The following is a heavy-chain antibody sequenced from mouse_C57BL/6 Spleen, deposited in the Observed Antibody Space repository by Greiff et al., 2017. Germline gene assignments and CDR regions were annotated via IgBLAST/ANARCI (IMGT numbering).Heavy chain of an antibody. V-gene: IGHV1-64*01. Sequence: QVQLQQPGAELVKPGASVKLSCKASGYTFTSYWMHWVKQRPGQGLEWIGMIHPNSGSTNYNEKFKSKATLTVDKTSRTAYMQLSSLTSEDSAVYYCAKEGHRNFDYWGQGTTLTVSS. CDR1: GYTFTSYW. CDR3: AKEGHRNFDY. J-gene: IGHJ2*01. CDR2: IHPNSGST.